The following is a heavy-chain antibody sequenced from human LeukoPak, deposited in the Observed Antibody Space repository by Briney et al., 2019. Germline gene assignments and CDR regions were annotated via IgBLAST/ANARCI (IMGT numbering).Heavy chain of an antibody. Sequence: GGSLRLSCAASGFTFSSYAMSWVRQAPGKGLEWVSAISAGGSTYYADSVKGRFTISRDNSKNTLYLQMNSLRAEDTAVYYCAKLVLLWFGELSGAFDIWGQGTMVTVSS. CDR3: AKLVLLWFGELSGAFDI. D-gene: IGHD3-10*01. J-gene: IGHJ3*02. CDR1: GFTFSSYA. CDR2: ISAGGST. V-gene: IGHV3-23*01.